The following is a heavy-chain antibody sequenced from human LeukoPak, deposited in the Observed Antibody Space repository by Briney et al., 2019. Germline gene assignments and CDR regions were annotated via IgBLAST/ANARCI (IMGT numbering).Heavy chain of an antibody. CDR3: ATRXVTPQYFLH. Sequence: PGGSLRLSCAASGITFSNYAMSWVRQVPGKGLEWVSSISGSGGNTHYAGSVKGRFTISRDNSKNTLYLEMHSLRAEDTAIYYCATRXVTPQYFLHWGQGTLVTVS. V-gene: IGHV3-23*01. CDR2: ISGSGGNT. J-gene: IGHJ1*01. CDR1: GITFSNYA. D-gene: IGHD4-23*01.